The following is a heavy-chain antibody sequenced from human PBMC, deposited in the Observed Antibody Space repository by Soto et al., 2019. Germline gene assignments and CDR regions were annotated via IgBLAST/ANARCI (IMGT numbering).Heavy chain of an antibody. D-gene: IGHD4-4*01. CDR2: IYTSGST. CDR3: ARVRGEMATVAFDP. Sequence: SETLSLTCTVSGGSISSYYWSWIRQPAGKGLEWIGRIYTSGSTNYNPSLKSRVTMSVDTSKNQFSLKLSSVTAADTAVYYCARVRGEMATVAFDPCGQGTLVTVSS. J-gene: IGHJ5*02. V-gene: IGHV4-4*07. CDR1: GGSISSYY.